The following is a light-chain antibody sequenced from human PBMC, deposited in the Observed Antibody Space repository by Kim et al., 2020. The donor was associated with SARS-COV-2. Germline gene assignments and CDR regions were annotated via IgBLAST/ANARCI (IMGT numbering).Light chain of an antibody. CDR1: RNDVDLQG. CDR3: AACDRSLSAWV. V-gene: IGLV10-54*01. CDR2: RKN. Sequence: TTTLTCTGDRNDVDLQGATWPQQDQGHPPKILSYRKNNRPSGITERLAASRSRTRASMTGTGLRPEDEGDYDCAACDRSLSAWVCGGGTQLTVL. J-gene: IGLJ3*02.